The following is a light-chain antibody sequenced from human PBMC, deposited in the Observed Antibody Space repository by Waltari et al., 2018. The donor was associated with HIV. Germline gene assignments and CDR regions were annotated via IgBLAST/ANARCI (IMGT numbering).Light chain of an antibody. CDR2: DAS. CDR1: ESISRF. V-gene: IGKV1-12*01. CDR3: QQANGFPHT. J-gene: IGKJ2*01. Sequence: DIQVTQFPSSLPASVGDTVTITCRASESISRFLAWYQQTPGQAPRLLIYDASRLDGGAPSRFRGFGSGTDFTLVISNLQIEDFATYICQQANGFPHTFGQGTKVE.